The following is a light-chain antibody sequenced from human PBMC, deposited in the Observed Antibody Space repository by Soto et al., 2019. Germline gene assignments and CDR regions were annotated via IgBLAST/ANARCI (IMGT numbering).Light chain of an antibody. V-gene: IGLV2-14*01. CDR3: SSYTSGSLYV. J-gene: IGLJ1*01. CDR2: DVS. Sequence: QSVLTQPASVSGSPGQSIAISCTGTSSDVGGYNYVSWYQQHPGKAPKVMIYDVSNRPSGVSDRFFGSKSGNTASLTISGLQADDEADYYCSSYTSGSLYVFGTGTKVTVL. CDR1: SSDVGGYNY.